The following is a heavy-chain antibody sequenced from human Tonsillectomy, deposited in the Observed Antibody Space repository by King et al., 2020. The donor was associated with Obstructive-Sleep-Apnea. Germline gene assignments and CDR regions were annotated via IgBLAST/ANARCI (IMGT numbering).Heavy chain of an antibody. Sequence: EVQLVESGAEVKKPGESLRISCKGSGYSFTIYWISWVRQMPGKGLEWMGRIDPSDSYTNYSPSFQGHVTISADKSISTAYLQWSSLKASDTAMYYCARQGYCSSTSCYAYYYWGQGTLVTVSS. V-gene: IGHV5-10-1*01. CDR3: ARQGYCSSTSCYAYYY. J-gene: IGHJ4*02. CDR1: GYSFTIYW. CDR2: IDPSDSYT. D-gene: IGHD2-2*01.